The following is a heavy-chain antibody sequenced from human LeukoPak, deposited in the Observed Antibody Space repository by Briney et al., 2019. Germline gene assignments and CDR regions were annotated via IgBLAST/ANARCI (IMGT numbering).Heavy chain of an antibody. CDR1: GFTFSSYW. CDR3: AREGGNGWYSGWFDP. D-gene: IGHD6-19*01. V-gene: IGHV3-7*01. CDR2: IKQDGSEK. J-gene: IGHJ5*02. Sequence: GSLRLSCAASGFTFSSYWMSWVRQAPGKGREWVANIKQDGSEKYYVDSVKGRFTISRDNAKNSLYLQMNSLRAEDTAVYYCAREGGNGWYSGWFDPWGQGILVTVSS.